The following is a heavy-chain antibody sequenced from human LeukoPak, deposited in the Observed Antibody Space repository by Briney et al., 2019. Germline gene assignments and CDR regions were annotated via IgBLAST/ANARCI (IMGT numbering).Heavy chain of an antibody. V-gene: IGHV3-23*01. Sequence: GGSLRLSCAASGFTFSNYAMSWVRQAPGKGLEWVSSFSDSGGRTYYADSVKGRFTISRDNSKNTLYLQMNSLRAEDTAVYYCAKDDAWGRYKDWGQGTLVTVSS. J-gene: IGHJ1*01. CDR2: FSDSGGRT. CDR3: AKDDAWGRYKD. CDR1: GFTFSNYA. D-gene: IGHD3-16*01.